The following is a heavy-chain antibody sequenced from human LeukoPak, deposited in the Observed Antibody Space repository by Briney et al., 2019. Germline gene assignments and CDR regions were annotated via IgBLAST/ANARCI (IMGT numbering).Heavy chain of an antibody. D-gene: IGHD4-17*01. V-gene: IGHV4-39*07. CDR3: AREGYGDFPLDY. CDR1: GGSISSRSYY. CDR2: IYYDGST. Sequence: SETLSLTCTVSGGSISSRSYYWGWIRQPPGKGLEWIGSIYYDGSTYYNPSLKSRVTISVDTSKDHFSLKLSSVTAADTAVYYCAREGYGDFPLDYWGQGTLVTVSS. J-gene: IGHJ4*02.